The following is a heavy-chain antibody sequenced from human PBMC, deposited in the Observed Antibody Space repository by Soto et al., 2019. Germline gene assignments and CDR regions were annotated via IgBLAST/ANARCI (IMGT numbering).Heavy chain of an antibody. V-gene: IGHV3-23*01. Sequence: GGSLRLSCAASGFTFSSYAMSWVRQAPGKGLEWVSAISGSGGSTYYADSVKGRFTMSRDNSKNTLYLQMNSLRAEDTAVYYCAKRGAYKWNYARFDYWGQGALVTVSS. D-gene: IGHD1-7*01. CDR2: ISGSGGST. CDR1: GFTFSSYA. CDR3: AKRGAYKWNYARFDY. J-gene: IGHJ4*02.